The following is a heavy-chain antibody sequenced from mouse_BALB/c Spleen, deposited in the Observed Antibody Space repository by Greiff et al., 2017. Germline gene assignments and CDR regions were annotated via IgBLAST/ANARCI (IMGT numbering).Heavy chain of an antibody. D-gene: IGHD1-1*01. V-gene: IGHV1-69*02. CDR3: ARDYGSLYYFDY. CDR1: GYTFTSYW. Sequence: VQLQQSGAELVKPGAPVKLSCKASGYTFTSYWMNWVKQRPGRGLEWIGRIDPSDSETHYNQKFKDKATLTVDKSSSTAYIQLSSLTSEDSAVYYCARDYGSLYYFDYWGQGTTLTVSS. CDR2: IDPSDSET. J-gene: IGHJ2*01.